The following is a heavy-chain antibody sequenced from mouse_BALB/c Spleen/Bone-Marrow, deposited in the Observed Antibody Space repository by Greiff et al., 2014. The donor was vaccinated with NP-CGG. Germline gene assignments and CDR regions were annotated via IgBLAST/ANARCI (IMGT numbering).Heavy chain of an antibody. J-gene: IGHJ2*01. D-gene: IGHD2-3*01. CDR2: INPSSGYT. CDR3: ARRDDGYVVFDY. Sequence: QVQLQQSGAELSRPGASVKMSCRASGYTFTTYTIHWVRQRPGQGLEWIGYINPSSGYTNYIQKFKDKATLTADKSSSTAYMQLSSLTSEDSAVYYCARRDDGYVVFDYWGQGTTLTVSS. V-gene: IGHV1-4*01. CDR1: GYTFTTYT.